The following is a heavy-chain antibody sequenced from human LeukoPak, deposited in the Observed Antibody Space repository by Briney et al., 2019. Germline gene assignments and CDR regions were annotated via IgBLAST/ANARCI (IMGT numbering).Heavy chain of an antibody. CDR1: RFTFSDYY. CDR2: TI. D-gene: IGHD6-19*01. J-gene: IGHJ4*02. V-gene: IGHV3-11*01. CDR3: ARDGGSGWSFDY. Sequence: GGSLRLSCAASRFTFSDYYMNWIRQAPGKGLEWVYTISYADSVRGRFTISRDNTKNSLYLQMDSLTAEDTAVYYCARDGGSGWSFDYWSQGILVAVSS.